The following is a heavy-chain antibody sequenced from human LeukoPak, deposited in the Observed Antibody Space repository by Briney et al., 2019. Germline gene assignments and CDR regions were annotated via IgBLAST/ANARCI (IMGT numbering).Heavy chain of an antibody. Sequence: SETLSLTCNVSGSSISNYFWTWIRQPAGKGLEWIGRIYTSVTTNYNPSLKSRVNMSLDTSTSQFSLKMNSVTAADTAIYFCARSSSSSLGRAYDIWGQGTMVTVSS. D-gene: IGHD2-2*01. CDR3: ARSSSSSLGRAYDI. CDR1: GSSISNYF. V-gene: IGHV4-4*07. CDR2: IYTSVTT. J-gene: IGHJ3*02.